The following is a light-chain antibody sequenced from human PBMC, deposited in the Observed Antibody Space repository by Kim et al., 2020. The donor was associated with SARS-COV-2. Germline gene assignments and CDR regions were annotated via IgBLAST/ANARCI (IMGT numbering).Light chain of an antibody. Sequence: ASGGYRVTLSGRARQNIGTYLAWYQHTPGKAPTLLVYQASSLEGGVPSRFSGSGSETEFILTINSLQPDDFATYYCQHYNIYPYTFRQGTKLEI. CDR2: QAS. J-gene: IGKJ2*01. CDR1: QNIGTY. V-gene: IGKV1-5*03. CDR3: QHYNIYPYT.